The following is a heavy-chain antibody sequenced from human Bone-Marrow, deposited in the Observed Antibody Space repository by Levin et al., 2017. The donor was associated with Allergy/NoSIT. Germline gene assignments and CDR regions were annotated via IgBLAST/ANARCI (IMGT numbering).Heavy chain of an antibody. CDR3: ARIPVVGPGTTYAHFDY. V-gene: IGHV7-4-1*02. D-gene: IGHD3-10*02. CDR1: GYTFTTHA. J-gene: IGHJ4*02. Sequence: GESLKISCKASGYTFTTHAINWVRQAPGQGLEWMGWINTNSGQATYAQDFAGRFVFSSDTLVSTAYLQIKRLEGEDTAVYYCARIPVVGPGTTYAHFDYWGQGTLVTVSS. CDR2: INTNSGQA.